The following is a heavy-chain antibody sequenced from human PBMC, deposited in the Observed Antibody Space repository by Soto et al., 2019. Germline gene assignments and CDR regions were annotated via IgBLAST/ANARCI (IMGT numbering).Heavy chain of an antibody. V-gene: IGHV3-21*01. J-gene: IGHJ6*02. Sequence: PGGSLRLSCAASGFTFSSYSMNWVRQAPGKGLEWVSSISSSSSYIYYADSVKGRFTISRDNAKNSLYLQMNSLRAEDTAVYYCARDIGCTNGVCYYYYYYYGMDVWGQGTTVTVSS. CDR3: ARDIGCTNGVCYYYYYYYGMDV. D-gene: IGHD2-8*01. CDR1: GFTFSSYS. CDR2: ISSSSSYI.